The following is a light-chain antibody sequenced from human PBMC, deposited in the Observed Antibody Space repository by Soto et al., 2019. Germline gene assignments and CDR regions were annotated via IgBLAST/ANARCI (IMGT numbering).Light chain of an antibody. J-gene: IGKJ1*01. CDR3: HHYVGSPWA. Sequence: EIVLTQSPGTLSLSPGERATLSCRASQSVNRFLAWFQQKPGQAPRLLIYGATNRATGIPDRFSGSGSETDFTLTINRLEPEDFAVDYCHHYVGSPWAFGQGTKVENK. V-gene: IGKV3-20*01. CDR1: QSVNRF. CDR2: GAT.